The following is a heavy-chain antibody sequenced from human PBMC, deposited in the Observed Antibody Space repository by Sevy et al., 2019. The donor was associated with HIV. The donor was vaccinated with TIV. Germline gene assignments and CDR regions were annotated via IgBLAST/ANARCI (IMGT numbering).Heavy chain of an antibody. CDR1: GFTFSNYN. V-gene: IGHV3-21*01. D-gene: IGHD2-15*01. CDR2: ISSSSRYI. CDR3: ARVVAYCSGGSCFPGYYYGMDV. Sequence: GGSLRLSCAASGFTFSNYNMNWVRQAPGKGLEWVSSISSSSRYIYYADSMKGRFTISRDKAKNSLYLQMNSLRAVDTAVYYCARVVAYCSGGSCFPGYYYGMDVWGQGTTVTVSS. J-gene: IGHJ6*02.